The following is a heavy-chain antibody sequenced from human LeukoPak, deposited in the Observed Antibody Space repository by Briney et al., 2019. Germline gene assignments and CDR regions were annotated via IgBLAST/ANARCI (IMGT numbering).Heavy chain of an antibody. J-gene: IGHJ6*02. V-gene: IGHV3-11*01. CDR1: GFTFSDYY. CDR2: ISSSGSTI. D-gene: IGHD2-2*01. Sequence: GGSLRLSCAASGFTFSDYYMSWIRQAPGKGLEWVSYISSSGSTIYYADSVKGRFTISRDNAKNSLYLQMNSLRAEDTAVYYCARDHYCSSTSCPLYYYGMDVWGQGTTVTVSS. CDR3: ARDHYCSSTSCPLYYYGMDV.